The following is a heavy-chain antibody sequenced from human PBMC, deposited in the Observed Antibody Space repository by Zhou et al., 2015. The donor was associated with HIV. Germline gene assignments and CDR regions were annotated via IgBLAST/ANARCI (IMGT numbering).Heavy chain of an antibody. CDR2: IIPIFGTV. CDR3: AREGWGSWFFDL. J-gene: IGHJ2*01. Sequence: QVQLVQSGADVQRSGSSVKISCKASGGTFTNYAISWVRQAPGQGLQWMGGIIPIFGTVDYAQKFQGRLTITADKSTSTAYMELTSLRFEDTAVYYCAREGWGSWFFDLWGRGTLVSVSS. CDR1: GGTFTNYA. V-gene: IGHV1-69*06. D-gene: IGHD7-27*01.